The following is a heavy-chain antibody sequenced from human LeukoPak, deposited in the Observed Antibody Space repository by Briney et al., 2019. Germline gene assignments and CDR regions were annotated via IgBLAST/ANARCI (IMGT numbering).Heavy chain of an antibody. V-gene: IGHV4-59*01. CDR2: IYYSGST. CDR1: GGSISSYY. Sequence: SETLSLTCTVSGGSISSYYWSWIRQPPGKGLEWIGYIYYSGSTNYNPSLKSRVTISVDTSKNQFSLKLSSVTAADTAVYYCARFPYYYGSGSHDYWGQGTLVTVSS. J-gene: IGHJ4*02. CDR3: ARFPYYYGSGSHDY. D-gene: IGHD3-10*01.